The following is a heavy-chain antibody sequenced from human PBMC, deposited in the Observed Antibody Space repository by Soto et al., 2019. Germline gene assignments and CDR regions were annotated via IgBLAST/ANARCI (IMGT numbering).Heavy chain of an antibody. Sequence: GESLKISCKGSGYSFTNYWINWVRQMPGKGLEWMGKIDPSDSYTNYSQSFQGHVTMSADKSISTAYLQWSSLKASDTAIYYCHMTRTMASIWGQGTLVTI. CDR3: HMTRTMASI. D-gene: IGHD3-10*01. V-gene: IGHV5-10-1*01. CDR2: IDPSDSYT. CDR1: GYSFTNYW. J-gene: IGHJ4*02.